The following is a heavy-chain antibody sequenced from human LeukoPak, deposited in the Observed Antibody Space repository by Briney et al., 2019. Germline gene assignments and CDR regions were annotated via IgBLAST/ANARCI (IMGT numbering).Heavy chain of an antibody. V-gene: IGHV4-39*01. CDR2: IYYTGTT. Sequence: SETLSLTCTVSDGSISSSTYFWDWVRQPPGKGLECIGSIYYTGTTYYDPSLKSRVTISIDTSKNQFSLRLTSVTAADTAVYYCVRRHQYVSSDSWGQGTLVTVSS. CDR1: DGSISSSTYF. CDR3: VRRHQYVSSDS. D-gene: IGHD3-16*01. J-gene: IGHJ4*02.